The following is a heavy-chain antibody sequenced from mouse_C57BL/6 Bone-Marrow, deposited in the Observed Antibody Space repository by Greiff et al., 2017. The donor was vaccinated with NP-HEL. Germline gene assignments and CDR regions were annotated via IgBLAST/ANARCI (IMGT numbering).Heavy chain of an antibody. V-gene: IGHV1-63*01. D-gene: IGHD2-2*01. CDR3: ARWGYGYDGRLDY. Sequence: VQLQESGAELVRPGTSVKMSCKASGYTFTNYWIGWAKQRPGHGLEWIGDIYPGGGYTNYNEKFKGKATLTADKSSSTAYMQFSSLTSEDSAIYYCARWGYGYDGRLDYWGQGTTLTVSS. J-gene: IGHJ2*01. CDR1: GYTFTNYW. CDR2: IYPGGGYT.